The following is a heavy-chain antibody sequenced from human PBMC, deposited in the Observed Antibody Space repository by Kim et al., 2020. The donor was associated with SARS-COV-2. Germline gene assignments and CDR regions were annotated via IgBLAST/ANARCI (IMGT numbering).Heavy chain of an antibody. CDR1: GFTVSSNY. Sequence: GGSLRLSCAASGFTVSSNYMSWVRQAPGKGLEWVSVIYSGGSTYYADSVKGRFTISRHNSKNTLYLQMNSLRAEDTAVYYCARDSPSYSSSSQSYYFDYWGQGTLVTVSS. V-gene: IGHV3-53*04. CDR2: IYSGGST. CDR3: ARDSPSYSSSSQSYYFDY. J-gene: IGHJ4*02. D-gene: IGHD6-13*01.